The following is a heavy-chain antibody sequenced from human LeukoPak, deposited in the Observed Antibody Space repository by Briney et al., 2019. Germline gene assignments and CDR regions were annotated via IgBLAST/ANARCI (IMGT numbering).Heavy chain of an antibody. Sequence: GGSLRLSCAASGFTVSSNYMSWVRQAPGKGLEWVSVIYSGGSTYYADSVKGRFTISRDNSKNTLYLQMNSLRVGDTAVYYCAKSFGYSRSWFDNWGQGTLVTVSS. CDR1: GFTVSSNY. J-gene: IGHJ4*02. CDR3: AKSFGYSRSWFDN. CDR2: IYSGGST. V-gene: IGHV3-66*01. D-gene: IGHD6-13*01.